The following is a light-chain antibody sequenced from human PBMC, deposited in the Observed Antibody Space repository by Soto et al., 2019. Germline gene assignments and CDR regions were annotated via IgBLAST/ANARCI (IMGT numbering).Light chain of an antibody. V-gene: IGKV1-5*03. Sequence: DIRLTQSPSTLSASVGDRVTITCRASQSISDRLAWYQQKSGKAPRLLIYRASSLENEVPSRFSGSGSGTEFTLTISSLQPDDFATYYCQQYNLYSGITFGQGTKLEI. J-gene: IGKJ2*01. CDR3: QQYNLYSGIT. CDR2: RAS. CDR1: QSISDR.